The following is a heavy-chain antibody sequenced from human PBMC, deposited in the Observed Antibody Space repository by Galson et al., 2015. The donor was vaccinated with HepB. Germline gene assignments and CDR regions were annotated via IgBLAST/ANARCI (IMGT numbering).Heavy chain of an antibody. CDR2: ISSSGSTI. V-gene: IGHV3-48*03. D-gene: IGHD6-19*01. Sequence: SLRLSCAASGFTFSRYEMNWVRQAPGKGLEWVSYISSSGSTIYYADSVKGRFTISRDNAKNSLYLQMNSLRAEDTAVYYCARVMAVAGKGDYWGQGTLVTVSS. J-gene: IGHJ4*02. CDR1: GFTFSRYE. CDR3: ARVMAVAGKGDY.